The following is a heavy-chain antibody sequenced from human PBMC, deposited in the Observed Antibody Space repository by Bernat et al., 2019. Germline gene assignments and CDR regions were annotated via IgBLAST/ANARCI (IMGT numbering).Heavy chain of an antibody. CDR1: GGSFSGYY. CDR2: INHSGST. V-gene: IGHV4-34*01. J-gene: IGHJ5*02. D-gene: IGHD3-10*01. CDR3: ARHYGYGSGAENNWFDP. Sequence: QVQLQQWGAGLLKPSETLSLTCAVYGGSFSGYYWSWIRQPPGKGLEWIGEINHSGSTNYIPSLKSRVTISVDTSTNQFTLKLSSVTAADTAEYYCARHYGYGSGAENNWFDPWGQGTLVTVSS.